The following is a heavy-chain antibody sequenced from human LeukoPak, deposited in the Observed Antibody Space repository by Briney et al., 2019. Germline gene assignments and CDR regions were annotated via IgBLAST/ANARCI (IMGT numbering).Heavy chain of an antibody. V-gene: IGHV3-23*01. D-gene: IGHD5-24*01. CDR2: INDSGRRT. J-gene: IGHJ6*02. CDR3: ASSTYNYDYALDV. Sequence: GGSLRLSCVASGFIFSTYRMSWVRQAPGKGLEWVSLINDSGRRTYYADSVKGRFTVSRDNSKYTLYLQMNSLRVEDTAVYYCASSTYNYDYALDVWGQGTTVTVSS. CDR1: GFIFSTYR.